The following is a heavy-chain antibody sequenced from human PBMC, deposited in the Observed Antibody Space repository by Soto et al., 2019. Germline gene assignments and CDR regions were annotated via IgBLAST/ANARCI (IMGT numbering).Heavy chain of an antibody. D-gene: IGHD5-12*01. J-gene: IGHJ4*02. CDR1: GYTFSSSA. CDR2: ISSSDVT. Sequence: QVRLVQSGPEVKKPEASVKVSCKASGYTFSSSAISWVRQAPGQGPEWMGWISSSDVTNYAQNFQGRVTLTVDSSTTTAYMEVRSLSSADTAIYYCARDHGGYGTFDYWGQGTLVTVSS. V-gene: IGHV1-18*04. CDR3: ARDHGGYGTFDY.